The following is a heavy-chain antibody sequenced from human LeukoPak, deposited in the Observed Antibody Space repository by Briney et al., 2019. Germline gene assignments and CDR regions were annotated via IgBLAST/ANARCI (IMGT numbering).Heavy chain of an antibody. CDR3: VRDFRSADY. CDR1: GFTFSTYC. CDR2: SCPDGTVT. J-gene: IGHJ4*02. Sequence: GGSLRLSCAASGFTFSTYCMHWVRHAQGKGRMWVSRSCPDGTVTIYADSVKARFIISRDNARNTVYLQMNSLRVEETAVYYCVRDFRSADYWGQGTLVTVSS. V-gene: IGHV3-74*01.